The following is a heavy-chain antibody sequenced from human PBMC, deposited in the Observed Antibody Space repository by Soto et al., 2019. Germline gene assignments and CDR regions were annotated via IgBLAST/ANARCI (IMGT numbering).Heavy chain of an antibody. CDR3: AREGPGVKFDF. CDR1: GGPFSSYG. Sequence: QVQLVQSGSEVKKPGSSVKVSCKASGGPFSSYGLSWVRQAPGQGLEWMGRIIPFGEITNFAQKFQDRVTITADTATSPAYMELRSLKSEDTAVYYCAREGPGVKFDFWGQGNLVTVSS. D-gene: IGHD3-3*01. CDR2: IIPFGEIT. V-gene: IGHV1-69*04. J-gene: IGHJ4*02.